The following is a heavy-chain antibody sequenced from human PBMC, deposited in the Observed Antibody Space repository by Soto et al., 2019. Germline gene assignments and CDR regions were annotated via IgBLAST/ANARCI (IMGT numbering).Heavy chain of an antibody. J-gene: IGHJ4*02. CDR2: IYYSGST. D-gene: IGHD1-26*01. Sequence: SETLCGTGAVSGYSISSNNCWGWIRQPPGKGLEWIGYIYYSGSTNYNPSLKSRVTISVDTSKTQFSLKLSSVTAADTAVYYCARRYGGNFGYWGQGTLVTLPS. CDR1: GYSISSNNC. CDR3: ARRYGGNFGY. V-gene: IGHV4-28*01.